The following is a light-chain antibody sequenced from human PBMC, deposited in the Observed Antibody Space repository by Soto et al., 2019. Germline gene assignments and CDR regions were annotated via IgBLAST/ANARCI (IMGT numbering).Light chain of an antibody. CDR1: SNDVGGYDY. CDR3: NSYTSSSTLV. CDR2: EVS. V-gene: IGLV2-14*01. J-gene: IGLJ2*01. Sequence: QSALTQPASVSGSPGQSTTISCSGTSNDVGGYDYVSWYQQHPGKAPKLVIYEVSNRPSWVSNRFSGSKSGNTASLTISGLQPEDEADYYCNSYTSSSTLVFGGGTKLTVL.